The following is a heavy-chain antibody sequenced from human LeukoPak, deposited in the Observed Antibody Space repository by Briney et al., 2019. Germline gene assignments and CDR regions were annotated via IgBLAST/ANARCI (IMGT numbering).Heavy chain of an antibody. J-gene: IGHJ4*02. V-gene: IGHV4-61*08. CDR2: IYYSGST. CDR3: ARGWTSGVGPYFDY. D-gene: IGHD2-15*01. CDR1: GGSISSGGYY. Sequence: PSETLSLTCTVSGGSISSGGYYWSWIRQPPGKGLEWIGYIYYSGSTNYNPSLKSRVTISVDTSKNQFSLKLSSVTAADTAVYYCARGWTSGVGPYFDYWGQGTLVTVSS.